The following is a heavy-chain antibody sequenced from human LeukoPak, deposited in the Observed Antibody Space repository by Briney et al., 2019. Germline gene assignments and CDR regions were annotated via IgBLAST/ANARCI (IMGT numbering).Heavy chain of an antibody. D-gene: IGHD3-22*01. CDR3: ARDYSSGYYDAFDI. CDR2: IYYSGST. J-gene: IGHJ3*02. Sequence: SEPLSLTCTVSGGSISRYHWRWIRQPPGKGREWIGYIYYSGSTNYNTSLKSRVTISVDTSKNQFSLKLSSVTAADTAVYYCARDYSSGYYDAFDIWGQGTMVTVSS. CDR1: GGSISRYH. V-gene: IGHV4-59*01.